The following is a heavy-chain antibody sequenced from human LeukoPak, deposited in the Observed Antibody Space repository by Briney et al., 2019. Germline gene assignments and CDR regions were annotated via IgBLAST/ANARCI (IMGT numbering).Heavy chain of an antibody. V-gene: IGHV3-48*01. CDR2: IISSSNTI. Sequence: GGSLRLSCAASGFTFSTSGMNWVRQAPGKGLEWVSHIISSSNTIYYADSVKGRFTISRDNSKNSLYLQMNSLKAEDTAVYYCAREEKMEEGYYYYMDVWGKGTTVTVSS. CDR3: AREEKMEEGYYYYMDV. J-gene: IGHJ6*03. CDR1: GFTFSTSG. D-gene: IGHD5-24*01.